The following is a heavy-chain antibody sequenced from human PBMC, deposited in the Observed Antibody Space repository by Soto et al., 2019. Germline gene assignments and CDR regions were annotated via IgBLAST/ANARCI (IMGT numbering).Heavy chain of an antibody. Sequence: GGSLRLSCAASRGTFSSYGMHWVRQAPGKGLEWVAVISFDGKTDKYGDSVKGRFTISRDNSKNTLYLQMNSLREEDTAVYYCAKEPLPVSGRNAFNMWGQGTMVTVSS. D-gene: IGHD3-10*01. V-gene: IGHV3-30*18. CDR1: RGTFSSYG. J-gene: IGHJ3*02. CDR3: AKEPLPVSGRNAFNM. CDR2: ISFDGKTD.